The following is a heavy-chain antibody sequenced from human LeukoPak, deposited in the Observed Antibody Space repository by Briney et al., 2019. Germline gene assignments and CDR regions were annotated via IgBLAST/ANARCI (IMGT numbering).Heavy chain of an antibody. V-gene: IGHV4-30-2*01. CDR3: AREEDTDELEGFFDY. J-gene: IGHJ4*02. Sequence: SETLSLTCTVSGGSISSGGYYWSWIRQPPGKGLEWMGYIYHSGSTYYNPSLKSRVTISVDRSKNQFSLKLSSVTAADTAVYYCAREEDTDELEGFFDYWGQGTLVTVPS. CDR1: GGSISSGGYY. D-gene: IGHD1-1*01. CDR2: IYHSGST.